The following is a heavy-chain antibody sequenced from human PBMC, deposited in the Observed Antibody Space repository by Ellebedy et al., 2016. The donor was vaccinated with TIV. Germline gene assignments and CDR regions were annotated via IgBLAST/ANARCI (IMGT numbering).Heavy chain of an antibody. D-gene: IGHD6-13*01. J-gene: IGHJ4*02. V-gene: IGHV3-30*18. CDR1: GFSFSTFG. CDR3: AKDRQFYSRPWGGFDA. CDR2: ISYDGSEE. Sequence: GESLKISCVASGFSFSTFGMHWVRQPPGKGLEWVALISYDGSEEYYADSVKGRFAISRDNSKDMVFLQMNTLSDGDTAVYDCAKDRQFYSRPWGGFDAWGQGTLVTVSS.